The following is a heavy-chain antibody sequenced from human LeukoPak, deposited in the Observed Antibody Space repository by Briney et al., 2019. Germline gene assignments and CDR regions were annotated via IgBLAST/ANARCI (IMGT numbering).Heavy chain of an antibody. CDR2: ISTSRSYT. Sequence: PGGSLRLSCAASGFTFSSYAMNWVRQAPGKGLEWVSSISTSRSYTFYADSAKGRFTISRDNAKNTLYLQMNSLRAEDTAVYYCAREMSTTQDLDYWGQGTLVTVSS. CDR3: AREMSTTQDLDY. D-gene: IGHD5-24*01. CDR1: GFTFSSYA. J-gene: IGHJ4*02. V-gene: IGHV3-21*06.